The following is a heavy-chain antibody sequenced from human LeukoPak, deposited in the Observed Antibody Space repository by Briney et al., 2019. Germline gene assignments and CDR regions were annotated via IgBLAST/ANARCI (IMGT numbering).Heavy chain of an antibody. V-gene: IGHV3-33*08. D-gene: IGHD5-12*01. CDR2: IWYDGSNK. Sequence: GGSLRLSCAASGFTFSSYSMNWVRQAPGKGLEWVAVIWYDGSNKYYADSVKGRFTISRDNSKNTLYLQMNSLRAEDTAVYYCARSADEWLRLAAAFDYWGQGTLVTVSS. CDR1: GFTFSSYS. J-gene: IGHJ4*02. CDR3: ARSADEWLRLAAAFDY.